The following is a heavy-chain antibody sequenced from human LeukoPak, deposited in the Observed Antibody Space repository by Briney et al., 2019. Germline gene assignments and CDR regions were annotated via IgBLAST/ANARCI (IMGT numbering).Heavy chain of an antibody. D-gene: IGHD2-2*01. CDR2: INPNSGGT. V-gene: IGHV1-2*02. CDR1: GYTFTGYY. J-gene: IGHJ5*02. Sequence: ASVKVSCTASGYTFTGYYMHWVRQAPGQGLEWMGWINPNSGGTNYAQKFQGRVTMTRDTSISTAYMELSRLRSDDTAVYYCARDGGYCSSTSCYPILWFDPWGQGTLVTVSS. CDR3: ARDGGYCSSTSCYPILWFDP.